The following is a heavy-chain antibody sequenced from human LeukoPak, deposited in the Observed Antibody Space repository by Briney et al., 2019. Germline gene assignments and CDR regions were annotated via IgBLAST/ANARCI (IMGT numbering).Heavy chain of an antibody. CDR3: ARDRQSGSLEVPWFDP. D-gene: IGHD3-10*01. J-gene: IGHJ5*02. CDR2: INTNTGNP. CDR1: GGTFSSYA. V-gene: IGHV7-4-1*02. Sequence: ASVKVSCKASGGTFSSYAISWVRQAPGQGLELMGWINTNTGNPTYAQGFTGRFVFSLDTSVSTAYLQISSLKAEDTAVYYCARDRQSGSLEVPWFDPWGQGTLVTVSS.